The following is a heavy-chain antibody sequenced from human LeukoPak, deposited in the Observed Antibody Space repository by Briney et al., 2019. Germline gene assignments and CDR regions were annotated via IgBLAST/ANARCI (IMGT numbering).Heavy chain of an antibody. CDR2: ISSSSYI. CDR1: GFTFSSYS. CDR3: ASSTPAPGGGDAFDI. Sequence: GGSLRLSCAASGFTFSSYSMNWVRQAPGKGLEWVSSISSSSYIYYADSVKGRFTISRDNAKNSLYLQMNSLRAEDTAVYYCASSTPAPGGGDAFDIWGQGTMVTVSS. D-gene: IGHD2-15*01. V-gene: IGHV3-21*01. J-gene: IGHJ3*02.